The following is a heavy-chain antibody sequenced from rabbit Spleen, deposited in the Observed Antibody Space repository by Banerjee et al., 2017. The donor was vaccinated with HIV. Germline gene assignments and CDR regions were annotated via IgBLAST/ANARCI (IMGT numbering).Heavy chain of an antibody. Sequence: QSLEESGGDLVKPGASLTLTCTASGVSFSLSSYMCWVRQAPGKGLEWIACIDIGSSGFTYFATWAKGRFTCSKTSSTTVTLQMTRLTAADTATYFCARDTSSSFSSYGMDLWGPGTLVTVS. CDR3: ARDTSSSFSSYGMDL. D-gene: IGHD1-1*01. CDR2: IDIGSSGFT. CDR1: GVSFSLSSY. J-gene: IGHJ6*01. V-gene: IGHV1S40*01.